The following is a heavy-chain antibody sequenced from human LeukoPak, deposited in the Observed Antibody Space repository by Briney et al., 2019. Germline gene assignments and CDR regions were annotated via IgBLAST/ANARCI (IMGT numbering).Heavy chain of an antibody. CDR2: INPNSGGT. D-gene: IGHD3-10*01. J-gene: IGHJ4*02. CDR3: ARLAPAGSGSYFDY. V-gene: IGHV1-2*02. CDR1: GYTFTGYY. Sequence: GASVKVSCKASGYTFTGYYMHWVRQAPGQGLEWMGWINPNSGGTNYARKFQGRVTMTRDTSISTAYMELSRLRSDDTAVYYCARLAPAGSGSYFDYWGQGTLVTVSS.